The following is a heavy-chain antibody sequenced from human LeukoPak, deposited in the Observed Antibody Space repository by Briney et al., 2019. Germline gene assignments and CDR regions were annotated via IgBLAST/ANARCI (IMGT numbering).Heavy chain of an antibody. CDR1: GYTFSSYA. CDR2: ISYDGSNK. Sequence: GGSLRLSCAASGYTFSSYAMHWVRQAPGKGLEWVAVISYDGSNKYYADSVKGRFTISRDNSKNTLYLQMNSLRAEDTAVYYCARERLYGSGSYSEAYYFDYWGQGTLVTVSS. D-gene: IGHD3-10*01. CDR3: ARERLYGSGSYSEAYYFDY. V-gene: IGHV3-30-3*01. J-gene: IGHJ4*02.